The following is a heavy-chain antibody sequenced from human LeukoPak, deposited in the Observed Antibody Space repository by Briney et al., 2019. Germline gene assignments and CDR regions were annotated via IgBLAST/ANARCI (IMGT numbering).Heavy chain of an antibody. CDR2: IYYSGST. V-gene: IGHV4-30-4*01. Sequence: SETLSLTCTVSGGPISSGDYYWSWIRQPPGKGLEWIGYIYYSGSTYYNPSLKSRVTISVDTSKNQFSLKLSSVTAADTAVYYCARAGTPYYYYGMDVWGQGTTVTVSS. CDR1: GGPISSGDYY. CDR3: ARAGTPYYYYGMDV. J-gene: IGHJ6*02.